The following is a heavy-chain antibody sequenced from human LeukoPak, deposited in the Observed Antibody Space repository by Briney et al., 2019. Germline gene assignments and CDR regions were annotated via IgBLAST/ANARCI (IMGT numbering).Heavy chain of an antibody. CDR1: GYSFTSYW. Sequence: GESLKIFCKGSGYSFTSYWIGWVRQMPGKGLEWMGIIYPGDSDTRYSSSFQGQVTISADRSISTAYLQWSSLKASDTAMYYCARLPGYSGSWYFDYWGQGTLVTVSS. J-gene: IGHJ4*02. CDR2: IYPGDSDT. V-gene: IGHV5-51*01. D-gene: IGHD6-13*01. CDR3: ARLPGYSGSWYFDY.